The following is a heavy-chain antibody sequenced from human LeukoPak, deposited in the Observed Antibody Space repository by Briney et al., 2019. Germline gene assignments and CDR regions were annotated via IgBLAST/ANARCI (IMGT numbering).Heavy chain of an antibody. J-gene: IGHJ4*02. Sequence: SETLSLTCTVSGGSISSYYWSWIRQPAGKGLEWIGRIYTSGTTNYNPSLKSRFTMSVDTSKNQFSLKLSSATAADTAVYYCARGPYCGGDCFLDYWGQGTLVTVSS. D-gene: IGHD2-21*02. CDR1: GGSISSYY. V-gene: IGHV4-4*07. CDR3: ARGPYCGGDCFLDY. CDR2: IYTSGTT.